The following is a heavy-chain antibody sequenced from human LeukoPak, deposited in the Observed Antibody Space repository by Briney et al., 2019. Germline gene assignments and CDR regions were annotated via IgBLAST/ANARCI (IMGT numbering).Heavy chain of an antibody. Sequence: PGGSLRLSCAASGFTFSSYAMHWVRQAPGKGLEWVAVISYDGSNKYYADSVKGRFTISRDNSKNTLYLQMNSLRAEDTAVYYCARGPPYGAFDIWGQGTMVTVSS. V-gene: IGHV3-30-3*01. CDR2: ISYDGSNK. D-gene: IGHD4-17*01. CDR3: ARGPPYGAFDI. CDR1: GFTFSSYA. J-gene: IGHJ3*02.